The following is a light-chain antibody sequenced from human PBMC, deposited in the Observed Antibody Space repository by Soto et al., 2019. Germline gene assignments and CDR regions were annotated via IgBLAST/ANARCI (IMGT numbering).Light chain of an antibody. CDR3: QYYHDYCWT. Sequence: DIQLTQSPSTLSASVGDRVTITCRASQSITSWLAWYQQKPGKAPNLLIYKTSNLESGVASRFSGSGSGTEFTLTISSLQPDDFATYYCQYYHDYCWTFGQGTKVEI. CDR2: KTS. V-gene: IGKV1-5*03. J-gene: IGKJ1*01. CDR1: QSITSW.